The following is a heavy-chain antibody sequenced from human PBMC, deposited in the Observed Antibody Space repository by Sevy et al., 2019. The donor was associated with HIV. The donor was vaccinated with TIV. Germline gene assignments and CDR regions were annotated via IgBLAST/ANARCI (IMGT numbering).Heavy chain of an antibody. CDR3: ARLGDTRGDY. CDR1: GGSISSSSYY. D-gene: IGHD3-16*01. V-gene: IGHV4-39*01. CDR2: IYYSGST. J-gene: IGHJ4*02. Sequence: SETLSLTCTVSGGSISSSSYYWGWIRQPPGKGLEWIGSIYYSGSTYYNPSLKSRVTISVDTSKNQFSLKLSSVTAADTAVYYCARLGDTRGDYWGQGTLVTVSS.